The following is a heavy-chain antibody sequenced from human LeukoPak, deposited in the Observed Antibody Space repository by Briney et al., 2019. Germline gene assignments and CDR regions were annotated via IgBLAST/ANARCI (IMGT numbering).Heavy chain of an antibody. D-gene: IGHD2-2*02. CDR2: IYYSGST. V-gene: IGHV4-39*01. CDR1: GGSISSSSYY. CDR3: ARHEWDIVVVPAAIWIWFDP. J-gene: IGHJ5*02. Sequence: PSETLSLTCTVSGGSISSSSYYWGWIRQPPGKGLEWIGSIYYSGSTYYNPSLKSRVTISVDTSKNQFSLKLSSVTAADTAMYYCARHEWDIVVVPAAIWIWFDPWGQGTLVTVSS.